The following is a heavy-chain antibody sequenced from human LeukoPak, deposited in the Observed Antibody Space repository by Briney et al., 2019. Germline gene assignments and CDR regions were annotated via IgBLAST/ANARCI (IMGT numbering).Heavy chain of an antibody. J-gene: IGHJ3*02. CDR2: SGSGGST. CDR3: AREYYDFFSDAFDI. Sequence: SGSGGSTYYADSVKGRFTISRDNSKNTLYLQMNSLRAEDTAVYYCAREYYDFFSDAFDIWGQGTMVTVSS. V-gene: IGHV3-23*01. D-gene: IGHD3-3*01.